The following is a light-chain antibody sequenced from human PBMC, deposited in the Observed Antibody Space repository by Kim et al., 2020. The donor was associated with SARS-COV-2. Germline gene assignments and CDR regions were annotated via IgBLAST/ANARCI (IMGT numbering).Light chain of an antibody. V-gene: IGLV1-44*01. CDR2: RDN. J-gene: IGLJ2*01. CDR1: SSNIGYNN. Sequence: GKRGTLHCPGGSSNIGYNNVNCNQHTPGTAPKLLIYRDNQRPSGRPDRFSGSKSGTSASLAISGLLSEDEAHYYCAAWDDRLNGPVFGGGTQLTDL. CDR3: AAWDDRLNGPV.